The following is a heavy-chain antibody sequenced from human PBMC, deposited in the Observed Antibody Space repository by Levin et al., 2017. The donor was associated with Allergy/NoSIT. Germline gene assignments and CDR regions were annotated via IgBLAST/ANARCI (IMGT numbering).Heavy chain of an antibody. J-gene: IGHJ4*02. CDR2: INHSGST. Sequence: PSETLSLTCAVYGGSFSGYYWSWIRQPPGKGLEWIGEINHSGSTNYNPSLKSRVTIPVDTSKNQFSLKLSSVTAADTAVYYCARVGRIAAAVALRLNFDYWGQGTLVTVSS. CDR1: GGSFSGYY. D-gene: IGHD6-13*01. V-gene: IGHV4-34*01. CDR3: ARVGRIAAAVALRLNFDY.